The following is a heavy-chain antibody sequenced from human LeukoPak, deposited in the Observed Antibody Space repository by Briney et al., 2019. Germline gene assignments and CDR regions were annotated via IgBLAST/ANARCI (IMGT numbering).Heavy chain of an antibody. CDR2: ISYDGSNK. V-gene: IGHV3-30-3*01. CDR1: GFTFSSYA. CDR3: AKGRILLWFGEFFDY. J-gene: IGHJ4*02. Sequence: GGSLRLSCAASGFTFSSYAMHWVRQAPGKGLEWVAVISYDGSNKYYADSVEGRFTISRDNSKNTLYLQMNSLRAEDTAVYYCAKGRILLWFGEFFDYWGQGTLVTVSS. D-gene: IGHD3-10*01.